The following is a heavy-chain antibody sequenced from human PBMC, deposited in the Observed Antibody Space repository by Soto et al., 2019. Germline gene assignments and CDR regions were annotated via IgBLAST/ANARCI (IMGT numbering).Heavy chain of an antibody. CDR3: ARSLEGTTVTNWFDP. Sequence: QVQLVQSGAEMKKPGASVKVSCKASGYTFNSYSLSWLRQAPGQRLEWMGGITPVFGSADYAQTFEDRLTITADVSTSTIYMELSSLRSDDTAVYYCARSLEGTTVTNWFDPWGQGALVTVSS. CDR1: GYTFNSYS. CDR2: ITPVFGSA. V-gene: IGHV1-69*01. D-gene: IGHD4-17*01. J-gene: IGHJ5*02.